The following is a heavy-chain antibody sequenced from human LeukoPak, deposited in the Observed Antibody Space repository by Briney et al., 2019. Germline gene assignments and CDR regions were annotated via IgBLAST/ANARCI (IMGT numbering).Heavy chain of an antibody. V-gene: IGHV1-8*01. CDR1: GYTFTSYD. Sequence: GASAKVSCKASGYTFTSYDINWVRQATGQGLEWMGWMNPNSGNTGYAQKFQGRVTMTRDTSISTAYMELSRLRSDDTAVYYCARDRSGYDLLLGWFDPWGQGTLVTVSS. D-gene: IGHD5-12*01. CDR2: MNPNSGNT. CDR3: ARDRSGYDLLLGWFDP. J-gene: IGHJ5*02.